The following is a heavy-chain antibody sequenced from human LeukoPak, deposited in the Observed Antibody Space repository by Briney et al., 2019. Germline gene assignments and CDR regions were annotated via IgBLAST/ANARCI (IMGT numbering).Heavy chain of an antibody. CDR3: ARAGQDFWSGYFVGY. J-gene: IGHJ4*02. CDR2: ISSSSSYI. CDR1: GFTFSSYS. V-gene: IGHV3-21*01. Sequence: GGSLRLSCAASGFTFSSYSMNWVRQAPGKGLEWVSSISSSSSYIYYADSVKGRFTISRDNAKNSLYLQMNSLRAEDTAVYYCARAGQDFWSGYFVGYWGQGTLVTVSP. D-gene: IGHD3-3*01.